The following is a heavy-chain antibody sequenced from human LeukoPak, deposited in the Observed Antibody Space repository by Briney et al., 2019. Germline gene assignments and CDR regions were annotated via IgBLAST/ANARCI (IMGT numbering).Heavy chain of an antibody. CDR2: TFHSGSP. D-gene: IGHD2-21*01. V-gene: IGHV4-38-2*02. Sequence: SETLSLTCNVSGYSISSGYYWGWIRQPPGKALEWIGTTFHSGSPNYDPSLKSRVTISIDTSKNQFSLKLSSVTAADMAFYYCARDAGGDFDYWGQGTLVTVSS. J-gene: IGHJ4*02. CDR3: ARDAGGDFDY. CDR1: GYSISSGYY.